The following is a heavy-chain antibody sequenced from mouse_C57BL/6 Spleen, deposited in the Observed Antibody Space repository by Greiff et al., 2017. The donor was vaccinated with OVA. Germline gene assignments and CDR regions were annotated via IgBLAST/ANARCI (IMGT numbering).Heavy chain of an antibody. J-gene: IGHJ2*01. CDR3: ARVYYGNLNYFDY. V-gene: IGHV1-50*01. CDR1: GYTFTSYW. Sequence: QVQLQQSGAELVKPGASVKLSCKASGYTFTSYWMQWVKQRPGQGLEWIGEIDPSDSYTNYNQKFKGKATLTVDTSSSTAYMQLSSLTSEDSAVYYCARVYYGNLNYFDYWGQGTTLTVSS. D-gene: IGHD2-1*01. CDR2: IDPSDSYT.